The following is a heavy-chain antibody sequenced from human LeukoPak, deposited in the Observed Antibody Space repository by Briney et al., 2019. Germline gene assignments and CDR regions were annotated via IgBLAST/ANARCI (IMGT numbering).Heavy chain of an antibody. CDR1: GGSFSGYY. CDR2: INHSGST. D-gene: IGHD2-8*01. CDR3: ARDHEGYCTNGVCYDLYFDY. J-gene: IGHJ4*02. Sequence: SETLSLTCAVYGGSFSGYYWSWIRQPPGKGLEWIGEINHSGSTNYNPSLKSRVTISVDTSKNQFSLKLSSVTAADTAVYYCARDHEGYCTNGVCYDLYFDYWGQGTLVTVSS. V-gene: IGHV4-34*01.